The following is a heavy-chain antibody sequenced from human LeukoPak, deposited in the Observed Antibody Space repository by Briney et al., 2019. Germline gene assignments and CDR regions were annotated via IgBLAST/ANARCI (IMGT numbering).Heavy chain of an antibody. Sequence: PGGSLRLSCAASGFTFSSYGMHWVRQAPGKGLEWVAVTSYDGSNKYYADSVKGRFTISRDNSKNTLYLQMNSLRAEDTAVYYCAKDRVVLLWFGELFPFNSHGMDVWGQGTTVTVSS. J-gene: IGHJ6*02. CDR2: TSYDGSNK. V-gene: IGHV3-30*18. CDR1: GFTFSSYG. CDR3: AKDRVVLLWFGELFPFNSHGMDV. D-gene: IGHD3-10*01.